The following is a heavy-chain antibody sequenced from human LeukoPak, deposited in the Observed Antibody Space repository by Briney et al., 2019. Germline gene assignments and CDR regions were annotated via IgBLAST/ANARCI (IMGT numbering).Heavy chain of an antibody. J-gene: IGHJ6*03. V-gene: IGHV3-69-1*01. Sequence: GGSLRLSCAASGFTFSGYDMNWVRQAPGKGLEWVSSISGSSYIYYADSVKGRFTISRDNAKNSLYLQMNSLRAEDTAVYYCARDPYSGSYGNYYYYFMDVWGKGTTVTISS. CDR3: ARDPYSGSYGNYYYYFMDV. CDR1: GFTFSGYD. D-gene: IGHD1-26*01. CDR2: ISGSSYI.